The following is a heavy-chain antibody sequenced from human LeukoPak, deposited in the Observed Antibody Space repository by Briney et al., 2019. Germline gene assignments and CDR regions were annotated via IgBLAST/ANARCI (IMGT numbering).Heavy chain of an antibody. D-gene: IGHD2-15*01. V-gene: IGHV4-59*01. J-gene: IGHJ4*02. CDR3: ARIHRYCSGGACYVLDN. Sequence: KSSETLSLTCTVSGGSISSYYWGWIRQPPGRRLEWIGYVYYSGSTNYNPSFKSRITISVDPSRNQFSLQLSSVTAADTAVYYCARIHRYCSGGACYVLDNWGQGTLVAVSS. CDR2: VYYSGST. CDR1: GGSISSYY.